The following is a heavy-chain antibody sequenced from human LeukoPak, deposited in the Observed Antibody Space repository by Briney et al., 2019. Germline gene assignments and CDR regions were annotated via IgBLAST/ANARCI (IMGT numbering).Heavy chain of an antibody. D-gene: IGHD6-19*01. Sequence: PSETLSLTCAVYGGSFSGYYWSWIRQPPGKGLEWIGEINHSGSTNYNPSLKSRVTISVDTSKNQFSLKLSSVTAADTAVYYCARADSSGWYGDAFDIWGQGTMVTVSS. V-gene: IGHV4-34*01. J-gene: IGHJ3*02. CDR3: ARADSSGWYGDAFDI. CDR1: GGSFSGYY. CDR2: INHSGST.